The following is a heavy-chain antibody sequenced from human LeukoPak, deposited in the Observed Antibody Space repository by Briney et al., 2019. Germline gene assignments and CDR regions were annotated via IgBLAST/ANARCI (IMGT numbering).Heavy chain of an antibody. V-gene: IGHV4-59*08. CDR2: IYYSGST. J-gene: IGHJ4*02. CDR3: ARHGYSHYVDY. D-gene: IGHD4-11*01. CDR1: GGSISSYY. Sequence: SETLSLTCTVSGGSISSYYWSWIRQPPGKGLEWIGYIYYSGSTNYNPSLKSRVTISVDTSKNQFSLKLSSVTAADTAVYYCARHGYSHYVDYWGQGTLVTVSS.